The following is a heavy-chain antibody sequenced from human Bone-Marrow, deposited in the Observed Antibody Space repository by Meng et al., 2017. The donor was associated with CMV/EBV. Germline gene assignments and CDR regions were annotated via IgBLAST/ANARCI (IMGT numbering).Heavy chain of an antibody. D-gene: IGHD2-2*01. CDR1: GYTFTGYY. CDR3: ATIPDIVVVPAAISLGSGY. V-gene: IGHV1-2*02. J-gene: IGHJ4*02. CDR2: INPNSGGT. Sequence: ASVKVSCKASGYTFTGYYMHWVRQAPGQGLEWMGWINPNSGGTNYAQKFQGRVTMTRDTSISTAYMELSRLRSDDTAVYYCATIPDIVVVPAAISLGSGYWGQGTLVTVSS.